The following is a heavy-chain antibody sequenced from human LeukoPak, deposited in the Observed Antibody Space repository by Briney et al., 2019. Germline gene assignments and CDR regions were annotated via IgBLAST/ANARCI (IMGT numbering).Heavy chain of an antibody. D-gene: IGHD1-26*01. CDR3: ARAVSGSLRD. J-gene: IGHJ4*02. Sequence: GGSLRLSCAASGFTFSDRYMDWVRQAPGKGLEWVGRTRNKANSYTTEYAASVKGRFTISRDDSKNSLYLQMNSLKTEDTAVYYCARAVSGSLRDWGQGTLVTVSS. CDR1: GFTFSDRY. V-gene: IGHV3-72*01. CDR2: TRNKANSYTT.